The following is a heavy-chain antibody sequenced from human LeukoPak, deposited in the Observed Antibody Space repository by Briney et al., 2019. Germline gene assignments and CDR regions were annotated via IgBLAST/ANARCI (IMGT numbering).Heavy chain of an antibody. D-gene: IGHD4-17*01. J-gene: IGHJ4*02. CDR1: GFTFRSYN. Sequence: GGSLRLSCVASGFTFRSYNMNWFRQAPGKGLEWVSFISKNTANSYYGDAVRGRFTISRDNANNSIHLEMSSLRVEDSAVYYCVRGDGDLFDLWGQGTLVSVSS. CDR2: ISKNTANS. CDR3: VRGDGDLFDL. V-gene: IGHV3-21*06.